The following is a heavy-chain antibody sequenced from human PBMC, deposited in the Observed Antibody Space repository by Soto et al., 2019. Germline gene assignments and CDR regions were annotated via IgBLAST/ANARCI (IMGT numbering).Heavy chain of an antibody. Sequence: SETLSLTCTVSGGSISSSSYYWGWIRQPPGKGLEWIGSIYYCGSTYYNPPLKSRVTISVDTPKNQFSLKLSSVTAADTAVYYCARQGRHGYSYGYFDYWGQGTLVTVSS. CDR1: GGSISSSSYY. CDR3: ARQGRHGYSYGYFDY. D-gene: IGHD5-18*01. J-gene: IGHJ4*02. V-gene: IGHV4-39*01. CDR2: IYYCGST.